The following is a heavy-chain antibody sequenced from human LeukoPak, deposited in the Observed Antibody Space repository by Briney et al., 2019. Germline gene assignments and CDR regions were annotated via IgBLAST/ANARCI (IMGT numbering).Heavy chain of an antibody. CDR1: GGSVSSGSYY. D-gene: IGHD3-9*01. V-gene: IGHV4-61*01. CDR2: IYYSGST. J-gene: IGHJ4*02. Sequence: SETLSLTCTVSGGSVSSGSYYWSRIRQPPGKGLEWIGYIYYSGSTNYNPSLKSRVTISVDTSKNQFSLKLSSVTAADTAVYYCARGYYDILTGYYPFDYWGQGTLVTVSS. CDR3: ARGYYDILTGYYPFDY.